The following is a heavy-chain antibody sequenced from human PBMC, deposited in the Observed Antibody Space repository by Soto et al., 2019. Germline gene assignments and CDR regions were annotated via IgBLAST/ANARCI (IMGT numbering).Heavy chain of an antibody. D-gene: IGHD1-1*01. CDR1: GGSVSSGSYY. Sequence: PSETLSLTCTVSGGSVSSGSYYWSWIRQPPGKGLEWIGYIYYSGSTNYNPSLKSRVTISVDTSKNQFSLKLSSVTAADTAVYYCESVGNSGYYYYYGMDVWGQGTTVTVSS. J-gene: IGHJ6*02. CDR2: IYYSGST. V-gene: IGHV4-61*01. CDR3: ESVGNSGYYYYYGMDV.